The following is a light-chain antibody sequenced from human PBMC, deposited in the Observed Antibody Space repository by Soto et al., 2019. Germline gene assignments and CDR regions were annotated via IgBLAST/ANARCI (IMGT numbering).Light chain of an antibody. V-gene: IGKV1-9*01. CDR2: SAS. CDR1: QGIHTF. CDR3: QQLHAYPLT. Sequence: DIQLTQSPSILSASVGERVTITCRASQGIHTFLAWYQKKPEKAPKLLIYSASTLQSGVPSRFNGSGSGSEFTLTISSLQPEDFGTYYCQQLHAYPLTFGGGTTVDI. J-gene: IGKJ4*01.